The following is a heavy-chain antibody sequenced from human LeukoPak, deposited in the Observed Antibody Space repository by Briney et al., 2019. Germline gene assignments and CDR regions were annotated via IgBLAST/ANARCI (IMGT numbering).Heavy chain of an antibody. CDR2: INHSGST. D-gene: IGHD1-1*01. CDR3: ARGLMGKPRLPKKNGAFDI. J-gene: IGHJ3*02. V-gene: IGHV4-34*01. Sequence: SETLSLTCAVYGGSFSGYYWSWIRQPPGKGLEWIGEINHSGSTNYNPSLKSRVTISVDTSKNQFSLKLSSVTAADTAVYYCARGLMGKPRLPKKNGAFDIWGQGTMVTVSS. CDR1: GGSFSGYY.